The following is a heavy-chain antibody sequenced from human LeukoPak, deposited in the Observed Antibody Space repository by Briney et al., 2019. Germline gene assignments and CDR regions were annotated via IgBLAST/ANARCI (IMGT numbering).Heavy chain of an antibody. Sequence: GGSLRLSCAASGFTFSSYGMHWVRQAPGKGLEWVAFIRYDGSNKYYADSVKGRFTISRDNSRNTLYLQMNSLRAEDTAVYYCVRNMFSVGYYCSSTSCYTAFDIWGQGTMVTVSS. CDR2: IRYDGSNK. CDR3: VRNMFSVGYYCSSTSCYTAFDI. J-gene: IGHJ3*02. V-gene: IGHV3-30*02. D-gene: IGHD2-2*02. CDR1: GFTFSSYG.